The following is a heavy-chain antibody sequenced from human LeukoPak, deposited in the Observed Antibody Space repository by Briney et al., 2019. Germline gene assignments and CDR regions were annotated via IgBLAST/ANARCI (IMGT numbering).Heavy chain of an antibody. V-gene: IGHV3-53*01. Sequence: GGSLRLSCAASGFTVSSNYKSWVRQAPGKGLEWVSVIYSGGSTYYAGSVKGRFTISRDNSKNTLYLQMNSLRAEDTAVYYCVLRGLVATIEYWGQGTLVTVSS. CDR2: IYSGGST. D-gene: IGHD5-12*01. J-gene: IGHJ4*02. CDR1: GFTVSSNY. CDR3: VLRGLVATIEY.